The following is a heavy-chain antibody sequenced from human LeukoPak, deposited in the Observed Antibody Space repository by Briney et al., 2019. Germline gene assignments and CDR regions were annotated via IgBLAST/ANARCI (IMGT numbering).Heavy chain of an antibody. CDR3: AKDGYSSGWYTTENWFDP. CDR2: ISYDGSNK. Sequence: GGSLRLSCAASGFTFSSYGMHWVRQAPGKGLEWVAVISYDGSNKYYADSVKGRFTISRDNSKNTLYLQMNSLRAEDTAVYYCAKDGYSSGWYTTENWFDPWGQGTLVTVSS. CDR1: GFTFSSYG. J-gene: IGHJ5*02. D-gene: IGHD6-19*01. V-gene: IGHV3-30*18.